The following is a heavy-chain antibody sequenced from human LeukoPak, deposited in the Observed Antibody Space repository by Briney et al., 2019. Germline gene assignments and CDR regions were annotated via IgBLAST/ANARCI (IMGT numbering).Heavy chain of an antibody. CDR2: IKQDGSEK. CDR1: GFSFSNFW. J-gene: IGHJ4*02. Sequence: GGSLRLSCAASGFSFSNFWMNWVRQAPGKGLEWVANIKQDGSEKYYVDSVKGRFTISRDNAQNSLYLQMNSLRAEDTAVYYCARSSDIVATIPLDYWGQGTLVTVSS. D-gene: IGHD5-12*01. V-gene: IGHV3-7*01. CDR3: ARSSDIVATIPLDY.